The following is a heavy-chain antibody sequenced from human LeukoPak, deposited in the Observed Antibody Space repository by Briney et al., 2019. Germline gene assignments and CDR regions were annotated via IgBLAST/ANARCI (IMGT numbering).Heavy chain of an antibody. V-gene: IGHV4-39*02. CDR2: IQYSETT. D-gene: IGHD2-2*01. CDR1: VGSISSSNYY. J-gene: IGHJ4*02. CDR3: ARGPTYQPIDF. Sequence: SETLSLTCTVSVGSISSSNYYWGWIRQPPGKGLEWIASIQYSETTYYNPSLKSRVTISVDTSKNHFSLKLSSVTAADTAVYYCARGPTYQPIDFWGQGTLVTVSS.